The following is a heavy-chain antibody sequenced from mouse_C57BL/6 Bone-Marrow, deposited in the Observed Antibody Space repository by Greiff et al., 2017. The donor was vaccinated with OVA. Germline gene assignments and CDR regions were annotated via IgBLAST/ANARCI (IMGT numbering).Heavy chain of an antibody. CDR3: ARDYYGSSPWFDY. J-gene: IGHJ2*01. V-gene: IGHV3-6*01. D-gene: IGHD1-1*01. Sequence: EVQRVESGPGLVKPSQSLSLTCSVTGYSITSGYYWNWIRQFPGNKLEWMGYISYDGSNNYNPSLKNRISITRDTSKNQFFLKLNSVTTEDTATYYCARDYYGSSPWFDYWGQGTTLTVSS. CDR1: GYSITSGYY. CDR2: ISYDGSN.